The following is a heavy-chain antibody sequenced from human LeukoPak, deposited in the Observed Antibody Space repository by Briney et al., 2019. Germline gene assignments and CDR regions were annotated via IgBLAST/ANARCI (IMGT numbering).Heavy chain of an antibody. J-gene: IGHJ4*02. CDR3: VKDIRRGYNFGYDQFAY. CDR1: GFIFSNYG. V-gene: IGHV3-30*02. Sequence: GGSLRLSCAASGFIFSNYGMHWVRQAPGKGLEWVAFIQYNGTNKDYADSVKGRFTISRDNSKNTVSLQMNSLKPEDTALYYCVKDIRRGYNFGYDQFAYWGQGTLVTVSS. CDR2: IQYNGTNK. D-gene: IGHD5-18*01.